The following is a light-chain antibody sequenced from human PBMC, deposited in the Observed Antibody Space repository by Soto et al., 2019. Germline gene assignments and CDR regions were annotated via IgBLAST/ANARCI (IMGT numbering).Light chain of an antibody. Sequence: DIQRTQSPSTLSASVGDRVTITCRASQSISSWLAWYQQKPGTAPKLLIYKASSLQSGVPSRFSGSGSGTEFTLTFSSLQPDDFATYYCQQYSSYPYTFGQGTKLEIK. J-gene: IGKJ2*01. CDR2: KAS. V-gene: IGKV1-5*03. CDR1: QSISSW. CDR3: QQYSSYPYT.